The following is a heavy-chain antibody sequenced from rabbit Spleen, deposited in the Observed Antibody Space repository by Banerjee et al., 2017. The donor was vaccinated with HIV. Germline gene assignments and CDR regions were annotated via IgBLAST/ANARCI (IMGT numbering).Heavy chain of an antibody. CDR2: IDTGSSGFT. J-gene: IGHJ6*01. CDR1: GVSLNDKDV. CDR3: ARDSGTSFSSYGMDL. V-gene: IGHV1S40*01. Sequence: QSLEESGGGLVKPEGSLTLTCKASGVSLNDKDVMCWVRQAPGKGLEWIACIDTGSSGFTYFASWAKGRFTISKTSSTTVTLQVTSLTAADTATYFCARDSGTSFSSYGMDLWGPGTLVTVS. D-gene: IGHD8-1*01.